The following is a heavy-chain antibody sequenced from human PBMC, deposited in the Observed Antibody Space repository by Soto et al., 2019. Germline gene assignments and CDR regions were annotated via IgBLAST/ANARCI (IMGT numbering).Heavy chain of an antibody. CDR2: INHSGDST. CDR3: GSSLGIAVDSGGWWANYFDP. V-gene: IGHV1-46*03. CDR1: GYNFPRNY. J-gene: IGHJ4*02. D-gene: IGHD6-19*01. Sequence: QVQLVQSGAEVKKPGASVKVSCKASGYNFPRNYIHWVRQAPGQGLEWMGVINHSGDSTNYARNFQGSVTMTTGTSTSTAYMGLSSLRWEDTAIYFCGSSLGIAVDSGGWWANYFDPWGQGTLVTVSP.